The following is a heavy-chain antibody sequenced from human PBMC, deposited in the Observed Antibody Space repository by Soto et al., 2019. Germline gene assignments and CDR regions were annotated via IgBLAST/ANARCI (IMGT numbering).Heavy chain of an antibody. Sequence: PGGSLRLSCAVSGFSFDGDAMHWVWQAPGKGLGWVSGITWNSGTIGYADSVKGRFTISRDNAKNSLYLQMNSLRAEDTALYYCAKDPGYDFHYYIDVWGRGTTVTVSS. D-gene: IGHD5-12*01. CDR3: AKDPGYDFHYYIDV. CDR2: ITWNSGTI. V-gene: IGHV3-9*01. J-gene: IGHJ6*03. CDR1: GFSFDGDA.